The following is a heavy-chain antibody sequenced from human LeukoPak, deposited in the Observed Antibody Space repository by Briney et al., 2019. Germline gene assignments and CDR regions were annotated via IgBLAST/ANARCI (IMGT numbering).Heavy chain of an antibody. CDR1: GFTFSSYS. CDR3: AKDLSSSWYPNLSYYYYGMDV. Sequence: TGGSLRLSCAASGFTFSSYSMNWVRQAPGKGLEWVSSISSSSSYIYYADSVKGRFTISRDNSKNTLYLQMNSLRAEDTAVYYCAKDLSSSWYPNLSYYYYGMDVWGQGTTVTVSS. V-gene: IGHV3-21*01. D-gene: IGHD6-13*01. CDR2: ISSSSSYI. J-gene: IGHJ6*02.